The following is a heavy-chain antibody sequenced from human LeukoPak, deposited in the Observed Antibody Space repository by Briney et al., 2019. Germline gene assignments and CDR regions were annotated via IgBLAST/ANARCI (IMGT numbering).Heavy chain of an antibody. CDR1: GFTVSSNY. Sequence: GGSLRLSCAASGFTVSSNYMSWVRQAPGKGLEWVSVIYSGGSTYYADSVKGRFTISRDNSKNTLYLQMNSLRAEDTAVYYCAREYYDIFTCYLHFDYWGQGTLVTVSS. CDR3: AREYYDIFTCYLHFDY. V-gene: IGHV3-53*01. D-gene: IGHD3-9*01. CDR2: IYSGGST. J-gene: IGHJ4*02.